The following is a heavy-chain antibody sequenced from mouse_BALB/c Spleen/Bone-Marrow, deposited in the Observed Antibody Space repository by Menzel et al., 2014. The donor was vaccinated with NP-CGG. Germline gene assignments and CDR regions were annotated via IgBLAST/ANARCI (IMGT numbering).Heavy chain of an antibody. CDR1: GYTFTSYW. J-gene: IGHJ2*01. CDR3: TRTYEYFDY. CDR2: IYPSDNYT. Sequence: QVQLQQSGAELVRPGASVKLSCKTSGYTFTSYWINWVKQRPGQGLEWIGNIYPSDNYTNYNQKFKDKATLTVDISSTTAYMQLSSPTSEDSAVYYCTRTYEYFDYWGQCTTLPVSS. D-gene: IGHD2-3*01. V-gene: IGHV1-69*02.